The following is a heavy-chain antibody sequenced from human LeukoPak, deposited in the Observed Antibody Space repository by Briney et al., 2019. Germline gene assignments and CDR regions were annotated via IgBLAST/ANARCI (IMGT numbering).Heavy chain of an antibody. CDR2: IKQDGSEK. D-gene: IGHD5-18*01. CDR1: GFTFSSYW. V-gene: IGHV3-7*01. J-gene: IGHJ4*02. Sequence: GGSLRLSCAASGFTFSSYWMSWVRQAPGKGLEWVANIKQDGSEKYYVDSVKGLFTISRDNAWSSLFLQMNSLRAEDTAVYYCARVIGYSYGKAPGYLDYWGQGTLVTVSS. CDR3: ARVIGYSYGKAPGYLDY.